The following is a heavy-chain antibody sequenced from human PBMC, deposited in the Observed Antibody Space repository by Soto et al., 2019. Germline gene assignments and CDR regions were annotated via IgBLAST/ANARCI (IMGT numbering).Heavy chain of an antibody. D-gene: IGHD6-13*01. CDR1: GFTFDDYA. CDR2: ISWNSGSI. Sequence: GGSLRLSCAASGFTFDDYAMHWVRQAPGKGLEWVSGISWNSGSIGYADSVKGRFTISRDNAKNSLYLQMNSLGAEDTALYYCAKDAPYSSSWYEIDYWGQGTLVTVSS. V-gene: IGHV3-9*01. CDR3: AKDAPYSSSWYEIDY. J-gene: IGHJ4*02.